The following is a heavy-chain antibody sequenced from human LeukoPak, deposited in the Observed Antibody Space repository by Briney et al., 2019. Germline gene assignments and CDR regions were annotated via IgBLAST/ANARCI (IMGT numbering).Heavy chain of an antibody. V-gene: IGHV1-69*05. CDR3: AREHPNCSSTSCYGAFDI. J-gene: IGHJ3*02. Sequence: SVKVSCKASGGTFSSYAISWVRQAPGQGLEWMGGIIPIFGTANYAQKFQGRVTITTDESTSTAYMELSSLRSEDTAVYYCAREHPNCSSTSCYGAFDIWGQGTMVTVSS. CDR2: IIPIFGTA. CDR1: GGTFSSYA. D-gene: IGHD2-2*01.